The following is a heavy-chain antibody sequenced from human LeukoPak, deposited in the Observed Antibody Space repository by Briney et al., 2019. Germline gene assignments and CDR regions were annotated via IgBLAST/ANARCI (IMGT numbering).Heavy chain of an antibody. Sequence: SVKVSCKASGGTFSNHVISWVRQAPGQGLEWMGGIIPLFDTTESAQKFQGRVTITADESTNTAYMELSSLRSEDTAVYYCARPYSSSSYYYGMDVWGQGTTVTVSS. CDR3: ARPYSSSSYYYGMDV. J-gene: IGHJ6*02. V-gene: IGHV1-69*13. CDR2: IIPLFDTT. D-gene: IGHD6-6*01. CDR1: GGTFSNHV.